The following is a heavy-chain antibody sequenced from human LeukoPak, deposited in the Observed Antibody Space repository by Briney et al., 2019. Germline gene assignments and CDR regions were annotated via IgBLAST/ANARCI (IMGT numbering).Heavy chain of an antibody. J-gene: IGHJ6*02. V-gene: IGHV4-39*07. Sequence: SETLSLTCTVSGDSMSSRNYYWGWIRQPPGKGLEWIGSIYYSGSTYYNPSLKSRITISVDTSKNQFSLKLNSVTVADTAVFYCVRLRGYYDTTGSMDVWGQGTTVTVSS. CDR1: GDSMSSRNYY. CDR2: IYYSGST. CDR3: VRLRGYYDTTGSMDV. D-gene: IGHD3-22*01.